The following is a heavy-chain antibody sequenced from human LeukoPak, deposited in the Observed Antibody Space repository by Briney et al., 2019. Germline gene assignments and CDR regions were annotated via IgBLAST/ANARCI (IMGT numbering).Heavy chain of an antibody. CDR1: GGSISSYY. Sequence: PSETLSLTCTVSGGSISSYYWSWIRQPPGKGLEWIGYIYYSGSTNYNPSLKSRVTISVDTSKNQFSLKLSSVTAADTAVYYCARLPYYGSGRGAFDIWGQGTMVTVSS. CDR3: ARLPYYGSGRGAFDI. CDR2: IYYSGST. D-gene: IGHD3-10*01. J-gene: IGHJ3*02. V-gene: IGHV4-59*08.